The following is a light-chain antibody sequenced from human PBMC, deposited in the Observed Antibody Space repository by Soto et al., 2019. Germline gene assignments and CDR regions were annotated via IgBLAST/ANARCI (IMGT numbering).Light chain of an antibody. CDR1: QDISDY. CDR2: DAS. J-gene: IGKJ3*01. Sequence: DIQMTQSPSSLSASVGDRVTITCQASQDISDYLNWYQQKPGKAPKLLIYDASNLEAGVPSRFSGSGSGTAFTLSISSLQPEDTATYYCQQYYNLPTFGPGTKVDFK. V-gene: IGKV1-33*01. CDR3: QQYYNLPT.